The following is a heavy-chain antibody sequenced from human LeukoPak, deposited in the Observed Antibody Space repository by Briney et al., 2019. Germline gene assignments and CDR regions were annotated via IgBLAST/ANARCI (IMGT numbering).Heavy chain of an antibody. CDR3: ARDQPYQLLDYYGMDV. CDR1: GFTFSSYA. V-gene: IGHV3-30-3*01. D-gene: IGHD2-2*01. J-gene: IGHJ6*02. Sequence: PGGSLRLSCAASGFTFSSYAMHWVRQAPGKGLEWVAVISYDGSNKYYADSVKGRFTISRDNSKNTLYLQMSSLRAEDTAVYYCARDQPYQLLDYYGMDVWGQGTTVTVSS. CDR2: ISYDGSNK.